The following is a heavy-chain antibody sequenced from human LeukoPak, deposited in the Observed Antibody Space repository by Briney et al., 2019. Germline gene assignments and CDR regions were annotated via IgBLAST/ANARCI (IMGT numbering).Heavy chain of an antibody. CDR2: IYYSGST. J-gene: IGHJ5*02. CDR3: VRDFVMYRAGVGWFDP. V-gene: IGHV4-39*02. CDR1: GGSISSSSYY. D-gene: IGHD6-13*01. Sequence: PSETLSLTCTVSGGSISSSSYYWGWIRQPPGKGLEWIGSIYYSGSTYYNPSLKSRVTISVDTSKNQFSLKLSSVTAADTAVYYCVRDFVMYRAGVGWFDPWGQGTLVTVSS.